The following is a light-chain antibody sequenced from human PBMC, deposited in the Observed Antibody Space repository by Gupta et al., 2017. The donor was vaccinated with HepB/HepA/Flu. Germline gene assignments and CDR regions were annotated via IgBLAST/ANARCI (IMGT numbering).Light chain of an antibody. J-gene: IGKJ4*01. V-gene: IGKV3-11*01. CDR3: QQRSSWPLT. Sequence: EIVLTQSPATLSLSPGERATLSCRASQSVSSYLAWYQQKPGQASRVLIYDASNRATGIPARFSGSGSGTDFTLTISSLEPEDFAVYYCQQRSSWPLTFGGGTKVEIK. CDR2: DAS. CDR1: QSVSSY.